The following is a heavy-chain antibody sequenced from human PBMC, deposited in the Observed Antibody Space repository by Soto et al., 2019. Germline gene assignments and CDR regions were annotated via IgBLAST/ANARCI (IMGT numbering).Heavy chain of an antibody. CDR2: INDSGTT. V-gene: IGHV4-34*01. Sequence: SETLSLTCEVSGGSLTGYYWIWDRQTPGKGLEWIGEINDSGTTYYNPSFKSRLTISINTAKRQISLRLTSVTAADTGVYYCQGGDFWGQGTRVTVSS. CDR1: GGSLTGYY. CDR3: QGGDF. J-gene: IGHJ4*02. D-gene: IGHD3-16*01.